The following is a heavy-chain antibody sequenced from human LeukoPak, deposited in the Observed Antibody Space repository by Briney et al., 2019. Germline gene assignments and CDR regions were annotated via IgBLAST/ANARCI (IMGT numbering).Heavy chain of an antibody. CDR3: NRVVVTASYAFDI. CDR2: IRSKANSYAT. V-gene: IGHV3-73*01. J-gene: IGHJ3*02. Sequence: PGGSLRLSCAASGFTFSGSAMHWVRQASGKGLEWVGRIRSKANSYATAYAASVEGRFTIAREDSKNTAYLQMNSLQTADTAVYYCNRVVVTASYAFDIWGQGTMVTVSS. CDR1: GFTFSGSA. D-gene: IGHD2-21*02.